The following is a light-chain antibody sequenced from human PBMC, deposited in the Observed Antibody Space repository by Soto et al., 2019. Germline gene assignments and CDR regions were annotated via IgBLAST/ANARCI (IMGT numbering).Light chain of an antibody. CDR2: AAS. CDR3: QQYSSTPRT. Sequence: ENRLTQSPGTLSLSPGERATLSCRASQSIGTNYVAWFQQKPGQAPTLVIYAASRRATGIPDRFSGSGSGTEFTLTISRLEPEDFAVYFCQQYSSTPRTFGQGTKVEFK. V-gene: IGKV3-20*01. CDR1: QSIGTNY. J-gene: IGKJ1*01.